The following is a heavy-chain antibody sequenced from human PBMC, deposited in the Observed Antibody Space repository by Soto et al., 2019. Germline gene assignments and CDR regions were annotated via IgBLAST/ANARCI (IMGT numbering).Heavy chain of an antibody. J-gene: IGHJ3*02. Sequence: EVQLVESGGGLVKPGRSLRLSCTASGFTFGDYAMSWFRQAPGKGLEWVGFIRSKAYGGTTEYAASVKGRFTISRDDSKSIAYLQMNSLKTEDTAVYYCTRDWGYYYDSSGYYDAFDIWGQGTMVTVSS. V-gene: IGHV3-49*05. CDR3: TRDWGYYYDSSGYYDAFDI. CDR2: IRSKAYGGTT. D-gene: IGHD3-22*01. CDR1: GFTFGDYA.